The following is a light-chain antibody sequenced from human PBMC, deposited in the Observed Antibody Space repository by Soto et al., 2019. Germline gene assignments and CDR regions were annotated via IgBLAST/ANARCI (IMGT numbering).Light chain of an antibody. CDR3: QEYGGSPLYA. Sequence: EIVLTQSPGTLSLSPGERATLSCRASQSVSSTYFAWYQQQPGQAPRLLIFATSNRATGIPDRFSGSGAGTDFTLTISRLEPEDFAVYYCQEYGGSPLYAFGQGTKLAIK. CDR2: ATS. V-gene: IGKV3-20*01. J-gene: IGKJ2*01. CDR1: QSVSSTY.